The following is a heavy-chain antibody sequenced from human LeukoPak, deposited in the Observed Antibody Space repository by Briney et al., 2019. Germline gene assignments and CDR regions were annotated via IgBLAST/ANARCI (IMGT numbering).Heavy chain of an antibody. V-gene: IGHV3-53*01. J-gene: IGHJ3*02. D-gene: IGHD4-17*01. CDR1: GFTVSSNY. CDR3: ARAPPLDYGDQDAFDI. CDR2: IYSGGST. Sequence: GGSLRLSCAASGFTVSSNYMSWVRQAPGKGLEWVSVIYSGGSTYYADSVKGRFTISRHNSKNTLYLRMNSLRAEDTAVYYCARAPPLDYGDQDAFDIWGQGTMVTVSS.